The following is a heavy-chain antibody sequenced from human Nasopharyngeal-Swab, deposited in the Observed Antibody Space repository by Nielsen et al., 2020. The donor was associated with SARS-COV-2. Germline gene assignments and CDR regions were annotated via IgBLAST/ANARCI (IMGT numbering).Heavy chain of an antibody. Sequence: GGSLRLSCAASGFTFSGSAMHWVRQASGKGLEWVGRIRSKVNSYATAYAASVKGRFTISRDDSKNTAYLQMNSLKTEDTAVYYCTRLTGTPPGDPWGQGTLVIVSS. CDR1: GFTFSGSA. D-gene: IGHD1-7*01. CDR2: IRSKVNSYAT. CDR3: TRLTGTPPGDP. V-gene: IGHV3-73*01. J-gene: IGHJ5*02.